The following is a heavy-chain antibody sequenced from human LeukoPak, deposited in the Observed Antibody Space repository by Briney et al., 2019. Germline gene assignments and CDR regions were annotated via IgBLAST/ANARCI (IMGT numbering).Heavy chain of an antibody. CDR2: INPSGGST. CDR3: ARDPSADIVVVPAAGGNY. CDR1: GYTFTSYY. V-gene: IGHV1-46*01. Sequence: ASVKVSCKASGYTFTSYYMHWVRLAPGQGLEWMGIINPSGGSTSYAQKFQGRVTTTRDTSISTAYMELSRLRSDDTAVYYCARDPSADIVVVPAAGGNYWGQGTLVTVSS. J-gene: IGHJ4*02. D-gene: IGHD2-2*01.